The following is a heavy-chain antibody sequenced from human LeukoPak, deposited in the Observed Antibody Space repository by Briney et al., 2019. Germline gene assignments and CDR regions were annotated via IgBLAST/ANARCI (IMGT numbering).Heavy chain of an antibody. D-gene: IGHD1-26*01. CDR2: TYYDGSS. Sequence: SETLSLACTVSGGSINSGTFYWGWIRQPPEKGLEWIGSTYYDGSSYYNPSLKSRVTTSVDTSKNQFSLKLTSVTAADTAVYFCARRSDSGSDDGEDYFDYWGQGTLVTVSS. CDR3: ARRSDSGSDDGEDYFDY. CDR1: GGSINSGTFY. J-gene: IGHJ4*02. V-gene: IGHV4-39*01.